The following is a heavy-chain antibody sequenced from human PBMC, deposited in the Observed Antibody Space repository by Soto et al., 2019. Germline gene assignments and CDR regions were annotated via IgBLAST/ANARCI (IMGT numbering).Heavy chain of an antibody. CDR3: AHSIPRSDSILVVTAIKVPRHDYWFDP. CDR1: GFSLSPSGVG. V-gene: IGHV2-5*01. D-gene: IGHD2-21*02. J-gene: IGHJ5*02. CDR2: IYWNDDK. Sequence: SGPTLVNPTPPLPLTCTFSGFSLSPSGVGVGWIRPPPGQAQEWLALIYWNDDKRYSPPMNSRLTITKDTSKNQVVLTMTNMDPVDTATSYCAHSIPRSDSILVVTAIKVPRHDYWFDPWGQGTLVTVSS.